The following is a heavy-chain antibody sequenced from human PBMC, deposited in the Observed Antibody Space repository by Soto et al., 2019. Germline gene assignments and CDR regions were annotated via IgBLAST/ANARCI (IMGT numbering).Heavy chain of an antibody. V-gene: IGHV4-4*02. D-gene: IGHD1-1*01. Sequence: SETLSLTCAVSGGSISSSNWWSWVRQPPGKGLEWIVEIYHSGSTNYNPSLKSRVTISVDTSKNQFSLRLSSVTAADTSVYYCARMGTGTVGTDTYYFDYWGQGALVTVSS. CDR1: GGSISSSNW. CDR2: IYHSGST. CDR3: ARMGTGTVGTDTYYFDY. J-gene: IGHJ4*02.